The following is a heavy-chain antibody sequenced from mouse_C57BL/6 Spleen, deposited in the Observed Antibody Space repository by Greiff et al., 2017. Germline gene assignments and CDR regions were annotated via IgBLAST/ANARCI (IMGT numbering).Heavy chain of an antibody. J-gene: IGHJ2*01. D-gene: IGHD1-1*01. Sequence: QVQLKESGPGLVQPSQSLSITCTVSGFSLTSYGVHWVRQSPGKGLEWLGVIWSGGSTDYNAAFISRLSISKDNSKSQVFFKMNSLQADDTAIYYCARLNYYGSSYLDYWGQGTTLTVSS. V-gene: IGHV2-2*01. CDR1: GFSLTSYG. CDR3: ARLNYYGSSYLDY. CDR2: IWSGGST.